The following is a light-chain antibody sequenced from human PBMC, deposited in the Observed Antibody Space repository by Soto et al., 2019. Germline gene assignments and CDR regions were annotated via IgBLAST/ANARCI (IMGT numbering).Light chain of an antibody. J-gene: IGKJ2*01. CDR3: QQYNNWPPST. CDR1: HSVGSN. CDR2: GAS. Sequence: EIVMTQSPATLSVSPGERATLSCRASHSVGSNLAWYHQKRGQAPRLLIYGASTRATGIPARFSGSGSGTEFTLTISSLQSEDFAVYYCQQYNNWPPSTFGQGTNLEIK. V-gene: IGKV3-15*01.